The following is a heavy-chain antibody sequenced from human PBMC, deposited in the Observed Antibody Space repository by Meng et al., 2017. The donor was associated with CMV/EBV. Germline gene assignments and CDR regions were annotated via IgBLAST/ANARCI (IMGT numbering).Heavy chain of an antibody. D-gene: IGHD4-11*01. V-gene: IGHV3-15*01. CDR1: GFTFSNAW. CDR2: IKSKTDGGTT. J-gene: IGHJ6*02. CDR3: TTDTVTTVTTSPMWYYYYYYGMDV. Sequence: GESLKISCAASGFTFSNAWMSWVRQAPGKGLEWVGRIKSKTDGGTTDYAAPVKGRFTISRDDSKNTLYLQMNSLKTEDTAVYYCTTDTVTTVTTSPMWYYYYYYGMDVWGQGTTVTVSS.